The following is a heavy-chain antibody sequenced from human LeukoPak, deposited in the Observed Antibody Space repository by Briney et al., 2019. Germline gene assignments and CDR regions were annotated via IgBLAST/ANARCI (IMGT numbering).Heavy chain of an antibody. V-gene: IGHV1-2*02. J-gene: IGHJ4*02. Sequence: GASVTVSCTASGYTFTCYYMHWVRQAPGQGLEWMGWINPNSGGTNYAQKFQGRVTITRDTSISTAYMELSRLRSDDTAVYYCARDSGSYYNFDYWGQGTLVTVSS. CDR1: GYTFTCYY. CDR3: ARDSGSYYNFDY. CDR2: INPNSGGT. D-gene: IGHD3-10*01.